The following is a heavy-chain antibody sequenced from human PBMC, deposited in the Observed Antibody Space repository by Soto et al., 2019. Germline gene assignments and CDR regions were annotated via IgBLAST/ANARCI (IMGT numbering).Heavy chain of an antibody. CDR3: ARREIQGPIDY. CDR1: GYSIRSSNW. Sequence: QVQLQESGPGLVKPSDTLSLTCAVSGYSIRSSNWWGWIRQPPGKGLEWIGYIYYSGTTYYNPSLKSRVTMSVATSKNQFSLKLTSVTAVDTAVYYCARREIQGPIDYWGQGTLVTVSS. CDR2: IYYSGTT. V-gene: IGHV4-28*01. J-gene: IGHJ4*02. D-gene: IGHD1-26*01.